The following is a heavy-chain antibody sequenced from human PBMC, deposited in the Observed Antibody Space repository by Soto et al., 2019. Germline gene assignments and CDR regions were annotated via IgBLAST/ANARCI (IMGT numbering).Heavy chain of an antibody. D-gene: IGHD5-12*01. V-gene: IGHV1-46*01. CDR3: AGDGYKHHGMAV. J-gene: IGHJ6*02. Sequence: QVQLVQSGAEVKKPGASVKVSCKASGYTFTSYYMHWVRQAPGQGLEWMGIINPSGGSTSYAQKFQGRGTMTRDTYTSTVYMELSSLRSEDTAVYYCAGDGYKHHGMAVWGQGTTVTVSS. CDR2: INPSGGST. CDR1: GYTFTSYY.